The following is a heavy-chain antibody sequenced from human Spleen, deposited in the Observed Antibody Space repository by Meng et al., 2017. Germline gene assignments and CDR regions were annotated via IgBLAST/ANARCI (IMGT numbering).Heavy chain of an antibody. J-gene: IGHJ4*02. V-gene: IGHV4-30-4*08. CDR3: SSFGHIPRRIYFDY. CDR2: IHHSGSA. CDR1: GGSISSGDYY. D-gene: IGHD2-21*01. Sequence: QVHLQESGPGLVKPSQTLSLTCTVSGGSISSGDYYWSWLRQHPGEGLEWTGYIHHSGSAYYNPSLKSRVSISVDTSKNQFSLNLNSMTAADTAVYYCSSFGHIPRRIYFDYWGQGTLVTVSS.